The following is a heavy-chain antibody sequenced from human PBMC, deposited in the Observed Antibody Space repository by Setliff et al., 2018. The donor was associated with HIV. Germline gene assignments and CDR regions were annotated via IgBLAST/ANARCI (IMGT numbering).Heavy chain of an antibody. Sequence: GGSLRLSCAASGFTFSGYWMSWVRQAPGKGLEWVANINQDGGETYYKDSVKGRLAISRDNANNSLHLQMNSLRVEDTAIYYCARDLGYTYGHFDYWGQGTLVTVSS. D-gene: IGHD5-18*01. CDR2: INQDGGET. CDR3: ARDLGYTYGHFDY. CDR1: GFTFSGYW. J-gene: IGHJ4*02. V-gene: IGHV3-7*01.